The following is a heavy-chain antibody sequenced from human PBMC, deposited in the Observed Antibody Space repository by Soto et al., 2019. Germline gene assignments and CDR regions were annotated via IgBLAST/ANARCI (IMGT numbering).Heavy chain of an antibody. D-gene: IGHD3-9*01. CDR2: IGTAGDT. Sequence: GESLKISCAASGFTFSSYDMHWVRQATGKGLEWVSAIGTAGDTYYPGSVKGRFTISRENAKNSLYLQMNSLRAGDTAVYYCAIRGILTGYYSYYYYYYMDVWGKGTTVTVSS. V-gene: IGHV3-13*01. CDR1: GFTFSSYD. J-gene: IGHJ6*03. CDR3: AIRGILTGYYSYYYYYYMDV.